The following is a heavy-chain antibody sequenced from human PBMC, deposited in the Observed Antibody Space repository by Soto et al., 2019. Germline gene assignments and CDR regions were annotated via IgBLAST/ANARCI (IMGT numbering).Heavy chain of an antibody. V-gene: IGHV3-21*01. CDR2: ISSSSSYI. CDR3: ARGGDPYAGAWFDP. CDR1: GFTFSSYS. Sequence: GGSLRLSCAASGFTFSSYSMNWVRQAPGKGLEWVSSISSSSSYIYYADSVKGRFTISRDNAKNSLYLQMNSLRAEDTAVYYCARGGDPYAGAWFDPWGQGTLVTVSS. J-gene: IGHJ5*02. D-gene: IGHD7-27*01.